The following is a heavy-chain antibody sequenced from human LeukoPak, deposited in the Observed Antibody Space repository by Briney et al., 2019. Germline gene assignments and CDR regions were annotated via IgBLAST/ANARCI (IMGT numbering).Heavy chain of an antibody. Sequence: ASVKVSCKASGFTFTSSAMQWVRQARGQRLEWIGWIVVGSGNTNYAQKFQERVTITRDMSTSTAYMELSSLRSEDTAAYYCAAISRYYYDSSGAWGQGTLVTVSS. J-gene: IGHJ5*02. D-gene: IGHD3-22*01. CDR3: AAISRYYYDSSGA. V-gene: IGHV1-58*02. CDR2: IVVGSGNT. CDR1: GFTFTSSA.